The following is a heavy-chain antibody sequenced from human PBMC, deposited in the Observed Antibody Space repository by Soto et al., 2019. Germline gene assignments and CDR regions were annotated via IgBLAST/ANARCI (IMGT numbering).Heavy chain of an antibody. CDR2: IFRSGST. V-gene: IGHV4-30-4*01. J-gene: IGHJ6*02. CDR1: GASTYSPDCY. Sequence: PSENPSLTCAASGASTYSPDCYWTWVCQPPGMGLEWIGNIFRSGSTYSTPSLQSRVTISLDTSKNHFSLKLSSVTPADTAVYYCARDRYYGSGTYYNFYSGMDVWGQGTTVT. D-gene: IGHD3-10*01. CDR3: ARDRYYGSGTYYNFYSGMDV.